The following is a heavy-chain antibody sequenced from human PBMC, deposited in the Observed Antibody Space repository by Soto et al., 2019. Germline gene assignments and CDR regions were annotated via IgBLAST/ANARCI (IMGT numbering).Heavy chain of an antibody. CDR1: GFTFSSYA. V-gene: IGHV3-23*01. D-gene: IGHD1-26*01. CDR2: ISGSGGST. J-gene: IGHJ6*02. CDR3: AKGISEAGAGDGMDV. Sequence: EVQLLESGGGLVQPGGSLRLSCAASGFTFSSYAMSWVRQAPGKGLEWVSAISGSGGSTYYADSVKGRFTISRDNSKNTLKLQMNRLRAEDTAGDYCAKGISEAGAGDGMDVGGQGTTGTGSS.